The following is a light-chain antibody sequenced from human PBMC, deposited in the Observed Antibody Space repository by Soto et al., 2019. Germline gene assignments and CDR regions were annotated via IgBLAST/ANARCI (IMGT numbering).Light chain of an antibody. CDR1: SSDVGSYNL. CDR3: CSYVCTFSV. Sequence: QSVLTQPAYVSGSPGQSITISCTGTSSDVGSYNLVSWYQQHPGKAPKLMIYEGSKRPSGVSNRFSGSKSGNTASLTISGLQAEDDADYYCCSYVCTFSVLGSWTNSTVL. V-gene: IGLV2-23*01. J-gene: IGLJ1*01. CDR2: EGS.